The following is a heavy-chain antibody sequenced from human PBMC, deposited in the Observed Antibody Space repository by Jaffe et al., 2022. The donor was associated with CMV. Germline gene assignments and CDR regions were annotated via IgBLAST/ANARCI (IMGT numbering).Heavy chain of an antibody. J-gene: IGHJ4*02. CDR3: ATSPSYTEDRYFDY. V-gene: IGHV3-48*03. Sequence: EVQLVESGGGLVQPGGSLRLSCAASGFTFSSYEMNWVRQAPGKGLEWVSYISSSGSTIYYADSVKGRFTISRDNAKNSLYLQMNSLRAEDTAVYYCATSPSYTEDRYFDYWGQGTLVTVSS. CDR1: GFTFSSYE. CDR2: ISSSGSTI. D-gene: IGHD1-26*01.